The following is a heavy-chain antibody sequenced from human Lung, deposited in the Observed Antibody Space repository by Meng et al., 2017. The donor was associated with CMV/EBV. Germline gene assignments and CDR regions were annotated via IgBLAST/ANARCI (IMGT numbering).Heavy chain of an antibody. CDR2: IISEADGGTT. Sequence: AASGFTFSNAWMSWVRQAPGRGLEWVGRIISEADGGTTHHAAPVKGRFTISRDDSKNTLYLQMNSLKTEDTAMYYCATDLYYDDSGLRDYWGRGTLVTV. V-gene: IGHV3-15*01. D-gene: IGHD3-22*01. CDR1: GFTFSNAW. J-gene: IGHJ4*02. CDR3: ATDLYYDDSGLRDY.